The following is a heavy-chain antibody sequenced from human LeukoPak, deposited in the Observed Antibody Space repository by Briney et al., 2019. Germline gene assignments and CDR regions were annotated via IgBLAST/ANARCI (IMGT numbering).Heavy chain of an antibody. V-gene: IGHV3-33*01. CDR3: ARERSRSCDY. D-gene: IGHD4-17*01. Sequence: GGSLRLSCAASGFTFSSYGMHWVRQALGKGLEWVAVIWYDGSNKYYADSVKGRFTISRDNSKNTPYLQMNSLRAEDTAVYYCARERSRSCDYWGQGTLVTVSS. CDR1: GFTFSSYG. CDR2: IWYDGSNK. J-gene: IGHJ4*02.